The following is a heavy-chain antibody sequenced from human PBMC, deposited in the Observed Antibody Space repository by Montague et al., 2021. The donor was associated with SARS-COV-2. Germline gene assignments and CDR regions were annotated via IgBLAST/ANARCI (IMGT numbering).Heavy chain of an antibody. CDR3: ARLGDGVVPSPILGVGPYYSYYYMDV. J-gene: IGHJ6*03. V-gene: IGHV4-34*01. CDR1: GGSFSTYS. CDR2: IHHGGST. Sequence: SETLSLTCAVHGGSFSTYSWNWIRQPPGEGLEWIGEIHHGGSTNYIPSLKSRVTISADTSKNQSSLKLTSVAAADTAVYYCARLGDGVVPSPILGVGPYYSYYYMDVWGKGTTVTVSS. D-gene: IGHD3-10*01.